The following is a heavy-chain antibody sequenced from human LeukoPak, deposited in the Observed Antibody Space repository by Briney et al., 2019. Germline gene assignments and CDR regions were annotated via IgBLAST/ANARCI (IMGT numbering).Heavy chain of an antibody. CDR3: AKDVFCGANCYGRYV. D-gene: IGHD2-21*01. CDR1: GFTFITYG. CDR2: IIGGGGKT. J-gene: IGHJ6*02. V-gene: IGHV3-23*01. Sequence: GGSLGLSCAASGFTFITYGMRWVRQAPGKGLEWVSAIIGGGGKTYYADSVKGRFSISRDNPKNTLYLKMNSLRAEDTAVYYGAKDVFCGANCYGRYVWGQGTTVTVSS.